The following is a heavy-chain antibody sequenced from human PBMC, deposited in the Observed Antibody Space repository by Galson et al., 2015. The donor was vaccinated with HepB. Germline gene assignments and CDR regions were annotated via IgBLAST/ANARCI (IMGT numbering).Heavy chain of an antibody. CDR1: GYTLTELS. CDR3: ATDLSGSGTYYITFDY. Sequence: SVKVSCKVSGYTLTELSMHWVRQAPGKGLEWMGGFDPEDGETIYAQKFQGRVTMTEDTSTDTAYMELSSLRSEDTAVYYCATDLSGSGTYYITFDYWGQGTLVTVSS. CDR2: FDPEDGET. J-gene: IGHJ4*02. D-gene: IGHD3-10*01. V-gene: IGHV1-24*01.